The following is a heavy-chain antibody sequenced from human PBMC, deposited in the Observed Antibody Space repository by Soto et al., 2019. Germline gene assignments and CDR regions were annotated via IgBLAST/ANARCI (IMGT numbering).Heavy chain of an antibody. CDR2: IYHSGST. V-gene: IGHV4-30-2*01. CDR1: GGSISSGGYY. J-gene: IGHJ3*02. CDR3: ARGYYDILTGYYMAPDAFDI. D-gene: IGHD3-9*01. Sequence: SETLSLTCTVSGGSISSGGYYWSWIRQHPGKGLEWIGYIYHSGSTYYNPSLKSRVTISVDRSKNQFSLKLSSVTAADTAVYYCARGYYDILTGYYMAPDAFDIWGQGTMVTVSS.